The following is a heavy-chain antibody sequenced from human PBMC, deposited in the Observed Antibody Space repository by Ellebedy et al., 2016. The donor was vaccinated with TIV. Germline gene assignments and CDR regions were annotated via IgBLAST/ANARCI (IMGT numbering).Heavy chain of an antibody. CDR1: GGSISSGGYS. CDR3: ARLNYDFWSGHEYYFDY. Sequence: SETLSLTCAVSGGSISSGGYSWSCIRQPPGKGLEWIGYIYHSGGTYSNPSLKSRVTISVDRSKNQFSLKLSSVTAADTAVYYCARLNYDFWSGHEYYFDYWGQGTLVTVSS. CDR2: IYHSGGT. D-gene: IGHD3-3*01. J-gene: IGHJ4*02. V-gene: IGHV4-30-2*01.